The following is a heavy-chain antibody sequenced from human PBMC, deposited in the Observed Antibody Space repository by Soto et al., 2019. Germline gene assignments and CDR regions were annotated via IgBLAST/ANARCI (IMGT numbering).Heavy chain of an antibody. CDR2: ISYDGRFT. Sequence: GGSLRLSCAASGFSFSVYGMHWVRQAPDKGLEWVAAISYDGRFTYYADSVKGRFTISRENSKNTLFLHMNSLRPEDTALYYCTKDSTTGILDPWGQGTLVTVSS. CDR1: GFSFSVYG. CDR3: TKDSTTGILDP. V-gene: IGHV3-30*18. D-gene: IGHD1-26*01. J-gene: IGHJ5*02.